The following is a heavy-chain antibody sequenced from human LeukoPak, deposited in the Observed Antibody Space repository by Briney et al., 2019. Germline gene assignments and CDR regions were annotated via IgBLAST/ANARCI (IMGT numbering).Heavy chain of an antibody. CDR3: ASSRPSGSYSDY. CDR2: ISGSGGST. CDR1: GFTFSSYA. J-gene: IGHJ4*02. Sequence: GGSLRLSCAASGFTFSSYAMSWVRQAPGKGLEWVSAISGSGGSTYYADSVRGRFTISRDNSKNTLYLQMNSLRAEDTAVYYCASSRPSGSYSDYWGQGTLVTVSS. D-gene: IGHD1-26*01. V-gene: IGHV3-23*01.